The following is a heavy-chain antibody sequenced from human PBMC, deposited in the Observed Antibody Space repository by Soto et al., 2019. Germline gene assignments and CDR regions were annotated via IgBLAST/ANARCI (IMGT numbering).Heavy chain of an antibody. CDR3: ARRGDYYDSSGAANDI. Sequence: SQTLSPTCAVYGGSFSGYYWSWIRHPPEKGLEWIGEINHSGGTNYNPSIKRRVIISSDTSKNPISLKLTYGPAADTAVYYCARRGDYYDSSGAANDIWGQGTMVTVSS. J-gene: IGHJ3*02. D-gene: IGHD3-22*01. V-gene: IGHV4-34*01. CDR1: GGSFSGYY. CDR2: INHSGGT.